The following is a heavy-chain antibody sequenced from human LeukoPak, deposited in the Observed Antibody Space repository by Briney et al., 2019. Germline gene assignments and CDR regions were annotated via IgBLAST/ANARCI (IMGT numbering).Heavy chain of an antibody. J-gene: IGHJ3*02. Sequence: PGGSLRLSCAASGFTFSSYAMTWVRQGPGKGREWVSDISGGGGSTYYADSVKGRFTISRDNSKNTLYLQMHSLRAEDTAVYHCAIYGGSGTNAFDMWGQGTMVTVSS. V-gene: IGHV3-23*01. D-gene: IGHD5-12*01. CDR3: AIYGGSGTNAFDM. CDR2: ISGGGGST. CDR1: GFTFSSYA.